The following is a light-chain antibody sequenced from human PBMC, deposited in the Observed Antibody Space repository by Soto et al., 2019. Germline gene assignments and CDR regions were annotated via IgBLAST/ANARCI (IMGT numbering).Light chain of an antibody. CDR2: GAS. CDR1: QSVSNNY. V-gene: IGKV3-20*01. J-gene: IGKJ1*01. Sequence: TVFTPSPGTLSLGAWEKATLSWRASQSVSNNYLAWYQQKPGQAPRLLIYGASNRATGIPDRFSGSGSGTDFTLTISRLEPEDFAVYYCQQYGSSGTFGQGTKVDIK. CDR3: QQYGSSGT.